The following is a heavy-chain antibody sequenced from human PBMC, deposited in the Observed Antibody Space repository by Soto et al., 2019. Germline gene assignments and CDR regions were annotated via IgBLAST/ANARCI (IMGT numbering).Heavy chain of an antibody. CDR2: IIPICGTA. Sequence: QVQLVQSGAEVKKPGSSVKVSCKASGGTFSSYAISWVRQAPGQGLEWMGGIIPICGTANYAQKFQGRVTITADESTSTAYMELSSLRSEDTAVYDCAHSRSDYYGSGSYLDYWGQGTLVTVSS. V-gene: IGHV1-69*12. D-gene: IGHD3-10*01. CDR3: AHSRSDYYGSGSYLDY. CDR1: GGTFSSYA. J-gene: IGHJ4*02.